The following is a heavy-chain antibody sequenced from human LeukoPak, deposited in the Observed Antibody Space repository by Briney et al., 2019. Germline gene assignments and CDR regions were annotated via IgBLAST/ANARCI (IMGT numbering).Heavy chain of an antibody. CDR3: AREGGYCSGGSCLYGMDV. Sequence: ASVKVSCKASGYTFTSYYMHWVRQAPGQGLEWMGIINPSGGSTSYAQKFQGRVTMTRDTSTSTVYMELSSLRSEDTAVYYCAREGGYCSGGSCLYGMDVWGRGTTVTVSS. D-gene: IGHD2-15*01. J-gene: IGHJ6*02. CDR1: GYTFTSYY. CDR2: INPSGGST. V-gene: IGHV1-46*01.